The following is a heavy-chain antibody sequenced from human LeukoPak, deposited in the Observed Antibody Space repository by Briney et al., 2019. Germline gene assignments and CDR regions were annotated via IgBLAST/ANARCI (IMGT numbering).Heavy chain of an antibody. CDR2: IKQDGSEK. D-gene: IGHD2-2*02. Sequence: GGSLRPSCAASGFTFSSYWMSWVRQAPGKGLEWVANIKQDGSEKYYVDSVKGRFTISRDNAKNSLYLQMNSLRAEDTAVYYCARASYCSSTSCYIRPTWFDPWGQGTLVTVSS. V-gene: IGHV3-7*01. J-gene: IGHJ5*02. CDR3: ARASYCSSTSCYIRPTWFDP. CDR1: GFTFSSYW.